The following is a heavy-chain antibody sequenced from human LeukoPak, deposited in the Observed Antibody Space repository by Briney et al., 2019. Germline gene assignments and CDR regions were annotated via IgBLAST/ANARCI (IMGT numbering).Heavy chain of an antibody. Sequence: ASVKVSCKASGYTFTGYYMHWVRQAPRQGLEWMGWINPNSGGTNYAQKFQGRVTMTRDTSISTAYMELSMLRSDNTAVYYCARGYCSGGSCGSAYNWFDPWGQGTLVTVSS. J-gene: IGHJ5*02. CDR3: ARGYCSGGSCGSAYNWFDP. CDR1: GYTFTGYY. V-gene: IGHV1-2*02. D-gene: IGHD2-15*01. CDR2: INPNSGGT.